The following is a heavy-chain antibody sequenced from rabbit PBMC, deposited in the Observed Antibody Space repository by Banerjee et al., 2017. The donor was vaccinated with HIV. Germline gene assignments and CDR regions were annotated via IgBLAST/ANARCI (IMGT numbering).Heavy chain of an antibody. CDR1: GFSFSDRDV. V-gene: IGHV1S45*01. D-gene: IGHD4-1*01. CDR2: INTATAKA. CDR3: ARNANGGWDL. Sequence: QEQLVESGGGLVKPEGSLTLTCKASGFSFSDRDVMCWVRQAPGKGLEWIACINTATAKAVYASWAKGRLTISKTSSTTVTLQMTSLTGADTATYFCARNANGGWDLWGPGTLVTVS. J-gene: IGHJ6*01.